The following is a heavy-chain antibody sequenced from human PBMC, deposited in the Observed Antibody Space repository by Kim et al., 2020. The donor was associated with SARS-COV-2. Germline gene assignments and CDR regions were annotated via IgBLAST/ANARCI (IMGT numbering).Heavy chain of an antibody. CDR1: GYTFTGYY. V-gene: IGHV1-2*02. CDR2: INPNSGGT. D-gene: IGHD5-12*01. Sequence: ASVKVSCKASGYTFTGYYMHWVRQAPGQGLEWMGWINPNSGGTNYAQKFQGRVTMTRDTSISTAYMELSRLRSDDTAVYYCARAGSRDGYRKDFQHWGQGTLVTVSS. CDR3: ARAGSRDGYRKDFQH. J-gene: IGHJ1*01.